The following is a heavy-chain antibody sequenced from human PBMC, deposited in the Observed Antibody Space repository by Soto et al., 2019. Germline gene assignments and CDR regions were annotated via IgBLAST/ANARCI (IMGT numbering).Heavy chain of an antibody. CDR2: IYESGST. J-gene: IGHJ5*02. CDR3: AIVTTIAGTIFWFDP. Sequence: PSETLSLTCAVSGGSISSSNCWSWVRHPPGKGLEWIGEIYESGSTNYNPSLKSRDTISLDKNKIQFVLRLSSVTAADTAVYYCAIVTTIAGTIFWFDPWGQGTLVTVS. CDR1: GGSISSSNC. D-gene: IGHD1-7*01. V-gene: IGHV4-4*02.